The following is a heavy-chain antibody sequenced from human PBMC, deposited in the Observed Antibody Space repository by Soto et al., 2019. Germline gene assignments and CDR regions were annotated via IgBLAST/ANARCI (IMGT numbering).Heavy chain of an antibody. CDR3: AKDLKREAKYYYGSGSSYHGMDV. CDR2: ISYDGSNK. Sequence: QVQLVECGGGVVQPERSLRLSCAASGFTFSNYGMHWVRQAPGKGLEWVAVISYDGSNKYYADSVKRRFTIYRDNFKNTLSLQMNSLRAEDTAVYYCAKDLKREAKYYYGSGSSYHGMDVWGQGTTVTVSS. D-gene: IGHD3-10*01. J-gene: IGHJ6*02. CDR1: GFTFSNYG. V-gene: IGHV3-30*18.